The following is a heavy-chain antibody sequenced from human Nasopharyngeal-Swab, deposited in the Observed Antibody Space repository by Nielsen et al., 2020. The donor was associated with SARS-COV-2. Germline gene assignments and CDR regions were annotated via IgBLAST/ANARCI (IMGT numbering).Heavy chain of an antibody. J-gene: IGHJ4*02. V-gene: IGHV4-59*01. Sequence: WIRQPPGKGLEWIGYIYYSGSTNYNPSLKSRVTISVDTSKNQFSLKLSSVTAADTAMYYCARARAAAGIYFDYWGQGTLVTVPQ. D-gene: IGHD6-13*01. CDR2: IYYSGST. CDR3: ARARAAAGIYFDY.